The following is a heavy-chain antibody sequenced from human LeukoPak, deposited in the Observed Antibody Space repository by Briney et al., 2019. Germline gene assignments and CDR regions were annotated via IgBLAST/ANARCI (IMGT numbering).Heavy chain of an antibody. CDR3: ARVFLGSFDY. V-gene: IGHV3-30-3*01. CDR1: GFXFSSYA. J-gene: IGHJ4*02. Sequence: GGSLRLSCAASGFXFSSYAMHRVRQAPGKGLEWVAVISYDGSNKYYADSVKGRFTISRDNSKNTLYLQMNSLRAEDTAVYYCARVFLGSFDYWGQGSLVTVSS. D-gene: IGHD7-27*01. CDR2: ISYDGSNK.